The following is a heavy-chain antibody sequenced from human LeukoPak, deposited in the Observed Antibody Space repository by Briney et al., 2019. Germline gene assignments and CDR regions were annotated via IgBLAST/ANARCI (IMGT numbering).Heavy chain of an antibody. D-gene: IGHD5-18*01. V-gene: IGHV3-21*01. CDR1: GFTFSSYA. CDR3: ARGGYSYGLYAFDI. CDR2: ISSSSSYI. Sequence: GGSLRLSCAASGFTFSSYAMSWVRQAPEKGLEWVSSISSSSSYIYYADSVKGRFTISRDNAKNSLYLQMNSLRAEDTAVYYCARGGYSYGLYAFDIWGQGTMVTVSS. J-gene: IGHJ3*02.